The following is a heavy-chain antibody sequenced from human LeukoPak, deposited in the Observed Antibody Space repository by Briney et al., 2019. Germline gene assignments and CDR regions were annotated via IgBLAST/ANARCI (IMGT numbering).Heavy chain of an antibody. CDR3: ARSSSSPNFDY. Sequence: GGSLRLSCAASGFXVSSNYMSWVRQAPGKGLEWVSVIYSGGSTYYADSVKGRFTISRHNSKNTVYLQMNSLRAEDTAVYYCARSSSSPNFDYWGQGTLVTVSS. CDR1: GFXVSSNY. J-gene: IGHJ4*02. CDR2: IYSGGST. D-gene: IGHD6-6*01. V-gene: IGHV3-53*04.